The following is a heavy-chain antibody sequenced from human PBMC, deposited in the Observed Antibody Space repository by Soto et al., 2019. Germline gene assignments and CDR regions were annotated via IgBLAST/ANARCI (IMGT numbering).Heavy chain of an antibody. CDR2: ITSGSTI. Sequence: VQLVESGGGWVKPGGSLRLSCAASGFSFSDYYMSWIRQAPGKGLEWISYITSGSTIYYADSVKGRFTISRDNARNSLYLQMNSLRAEDTAVYYCARDSNSASAGYWGQGTLVTVSS. CDR1: GFSFSDYY. J-gene: IGHJ4*02. V-gene: IGHV3-11*01. CDR3: ARDSNSASAGY. D-gene: IGHD2-15*01.